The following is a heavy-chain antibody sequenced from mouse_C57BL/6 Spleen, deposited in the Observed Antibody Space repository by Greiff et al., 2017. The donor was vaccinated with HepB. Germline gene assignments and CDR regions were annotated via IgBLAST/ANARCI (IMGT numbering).Heavy chain of an antibody. CDR1: GYTFTDYN. Sequence: EVKLMESGPELVKPGASVKMSCKASGYTFTDYNMHWVKQSHGKSLEWIGYINPNNGGTSYNQKFKGKATLTVNKSSSTAYMELRSLTSEDSAVYYCARWGWDYAMDYWGQGTSVTVSS. J-gene: IGHJ4*01. CDR3: ARWGWDYAMDY. CDR2: INPNNGGT. V-gene: IGHV1-22*01.